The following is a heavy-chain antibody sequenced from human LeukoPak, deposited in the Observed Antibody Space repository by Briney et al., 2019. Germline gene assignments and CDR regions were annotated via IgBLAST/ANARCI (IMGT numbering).Heavy chain of an antibody. J-gene: IGHJ4*02. CDR1: GGSISNYY. CDR3: ARHLRYCGGDCYSFDY. V-gene: IGHV4-59*08. Sequence: SETLSLTCTVDGGSISNYYWSWIRQPPGKELEWIGYMHYSGSTKYNPSFKSRVTISVDPSMNQFSLKVTSVTAADTAVYYCARHLRYCGGDCYSFDYWGQGSLVTVSS. CDR2: MHYSGST. D-gene: IGHD2-21*02.